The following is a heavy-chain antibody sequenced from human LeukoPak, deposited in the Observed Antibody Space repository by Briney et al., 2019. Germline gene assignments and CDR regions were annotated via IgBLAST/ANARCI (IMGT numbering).Heavy chain of an antibody. CDR3: ASCFLVVPAASGLFGWFDP. V-gene: IGHV1-69*13. Sequence: ASVKVSCKASGYTFTSYYMHWVRQAPGQGLEWMGGIIPIFGTANYAQKFQGRVTITADESTSTAYMELSSLRSEDTAVYYCASCFLVVPAASGLFGWFDPWGQGTLVTVSS. CDR1: GYTFTSYY. J-gene: IGHJ5*02. CDR2: IIPIFGTA. D-gene: IGHD2-2*01.